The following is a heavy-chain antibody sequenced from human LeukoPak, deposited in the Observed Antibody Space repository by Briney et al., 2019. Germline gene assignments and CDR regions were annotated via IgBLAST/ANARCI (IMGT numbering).Heavy chain of an antibody. CDR2: SYYSGST. D-gene: IGHD2-15*01. CDR3: ARLGVAEGSDAFDI. Sequence: SETLSLTCTVSGGSIGTYYWSWIRQPPGKGLEWIGCSYYSGSTDYNPSLKSRVTISVDTSKNQFSLKLSSVTAADTAVYYCARLGVAEGSDAFDIWGQGTMVTVSS. J-gene: IGHJ3*02. V-gene: IGHV4-59*08. CDR1: GGSIGTYY.